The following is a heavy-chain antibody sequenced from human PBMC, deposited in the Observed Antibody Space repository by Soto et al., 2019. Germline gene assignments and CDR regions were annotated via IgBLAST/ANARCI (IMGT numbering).Heavy chain of an antibody. J-gene: IGHJ1*01. Sequence: GGSLRLSCAASGFTFSNAWMSWVRQAPGKGLEWVGRIKSKTDGGTTDYAAPVKGRFTISRDDSKNTLYLQMNSLKTEDTAVYYCTTDMQWGDYYDSSGYYYEYFQHWGQGTLVTVSS. D-gene: IGHD3-22*01. V-gene: IGHV3-15*01. CDR1: GFTFSNAW. CDR3: TTDMQWGDYYDSSGYYYEYFQH. CDR2: IKSKTDGGTT.